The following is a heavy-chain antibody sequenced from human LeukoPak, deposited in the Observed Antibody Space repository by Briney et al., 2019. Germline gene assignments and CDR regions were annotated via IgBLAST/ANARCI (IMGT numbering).Heavy chain of an antibody. CDR1: GYTFSDYA. Sequence: ASVKVSCKASGYTFSDYAVNWVRQAPGQEVEWMGWMNPTSGDTGYAQKFQGRVTMTRSMSRNTAYMELSRLRSEDTAVYFCARVVMKAFYYYYMDVWGKGTTIIISS. D-gene: IGHD2-21*01. V-gene: IGHV1-8*01. CDR3: ARVVMKAFYYYYMDV. CDR2: MNPTSGDT. J-gene: IGHJ6*03.